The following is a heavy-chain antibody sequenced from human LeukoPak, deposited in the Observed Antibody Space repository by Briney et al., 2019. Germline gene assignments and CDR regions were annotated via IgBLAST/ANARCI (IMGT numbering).Heavy chain of an antibody. CDR3: ARVGQLEPLGPADY. J-gene: IGHJ4*02. CDR2: INPNSGGT. D-gene: IGHD1-1*01. CDR1: GYTFTGYY. V-gene: IGHV1-2*02. Sequence: ASVKVSCKASGYTFTGYYMHWVRQAPGQGLEWMGWINPNSGGTNYAQKFQGRVTMTRDTSISTAYMELSRLRSDDTAVYYCARVGQLEPLGPADYWGQGTLVTVSS.